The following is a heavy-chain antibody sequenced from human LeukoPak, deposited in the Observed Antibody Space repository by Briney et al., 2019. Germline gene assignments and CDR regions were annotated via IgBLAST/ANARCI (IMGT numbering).Heavy chain of an antibody. CDR3: ARGSVAMLF. Sequence: ASVKVSCKASVYTFTNYDIDWVRQAAGQGLEWMGWMNPDSGDTDYAQKFQGRVTITRDTPISTAYMELSSLGSEDTAIYYCARGSVAMLFWGQGTPVTVSS. D-gene: IGHD2-21*01. V-gene: IGHV1-8*01. CDR2: MNPDSGDT. J-gene: IGHJ4*02. CDR1: VYTFTNYD.